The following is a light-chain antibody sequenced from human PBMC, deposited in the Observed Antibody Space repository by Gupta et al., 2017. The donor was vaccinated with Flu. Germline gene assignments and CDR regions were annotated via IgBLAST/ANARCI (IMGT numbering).Light chain of an antibody. CDR3: QQYGSSPIT. CDR1: QSVSSSY. CDR2: DAS. Sequence: EIVLTQSPATLSLSPGERATLSCGASQSVSSSYLAWYQQKPGLAPRLLIYDASSRATGIPDRCSGSGSGTDFTLTISRLEPEDVAVYYCQQYGSSPITFGQGTRLEIK. J-gene: IGKJ5*01. V-gene: IGKV3D-20*01.